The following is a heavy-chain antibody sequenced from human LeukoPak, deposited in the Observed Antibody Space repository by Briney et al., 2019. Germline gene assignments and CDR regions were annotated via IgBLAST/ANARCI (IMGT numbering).Heavy chain of an antibody. CDR3: ASQSFGRFDP. Sequence: GGSLRLSCVVSGFTFSSNWTSWVCQAPGKGLEWVGNIKEDGSVKYYVDSVKGRFTISRDNAKNSLYLQMNSLRAEDTAVYYCASQSFGRFDPWGQGTRVTVSS. D-gene: IGHD3-16*01. CDR1: GFTFSSNW. V-gene: IGHV3-7*02. CDR2: IKEDGSVK. J-gene: IGHJ5*02.